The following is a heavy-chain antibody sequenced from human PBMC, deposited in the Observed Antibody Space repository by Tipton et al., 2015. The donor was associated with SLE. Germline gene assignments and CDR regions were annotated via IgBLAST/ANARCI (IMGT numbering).Heavy chain of an antibody. J-gene: IGHJ4*02. CDR3: AREGSWAVGL. V-gene: IGHV4-34*01. CDR1: GGSFSGYY. CDR2: INHSGST. Sequence: TLSLTCAVYGGSFSGYYWSWIRQPPGKGLEWIGEINHSGSTNYNPSLKSRVTISVDTSKNQFSLKLSSVTAADTAVYYCAREGSWAVGLWGQGTLVTVSS.